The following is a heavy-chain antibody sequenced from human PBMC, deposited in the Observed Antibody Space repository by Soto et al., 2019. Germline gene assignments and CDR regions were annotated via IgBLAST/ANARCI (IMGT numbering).Heavy chain of an antibody. CDR3: AKFHGSGTYYYGLDY. V-gene: IGHV3-23*01. D-gene: IGHD3-10*01. CDR1: GCTFRTYA. J-gene: IGHJ4*02. CDR2: FSVRGGRT. Sequence: GALILPCAASGCTFRTYALSWVRQAPGEGPGGVWTFSVRGGRTYYAATVTGRFTISRDTPKHTLYLLMNSLGAEDTALYYCAKFHGSGTYYYGLDYWGQGTPVTVSS.